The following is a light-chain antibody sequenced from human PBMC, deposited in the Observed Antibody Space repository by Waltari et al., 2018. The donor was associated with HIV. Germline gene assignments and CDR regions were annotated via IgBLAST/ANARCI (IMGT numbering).Light chain of an antibody. CDR1: ALPQQY. V-gene: IGLV3-25*03. J-gene: IGLJ1*01. Sequence: SYELTQPPSVSVSPGQTARITCSGDALPQQYASWYQQKPGQAPVLVIYKDSETPSGIPERFSGSSSGTTVTLTISGVQAEDEADYYCQSADSSGTYFYVFGTGTKVTVL. CDR2: KDS. CDR3: QSADSSGTYFYV.